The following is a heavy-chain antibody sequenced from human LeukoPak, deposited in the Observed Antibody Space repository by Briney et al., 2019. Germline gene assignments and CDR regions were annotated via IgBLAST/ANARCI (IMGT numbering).Heavy chain of an antibody. D-gene: IGHD6-13*01. CDR3: VKGRISEDGLDF. Sequence: GGSLRLSCAASGFTFSRSAMTWVRQTPGKELGWVSSISSSGNTYYADSVKGRFTISRDNSKNMLYLQMNSLRAEDTAVYYCVKGRISEDGLDFWGQGTLVTVSS. CDR2: ISSSGNT. V-gene: IGHV3-23*01. CDR1: GFTFSRSA. J-gene: IGHJ4*02.